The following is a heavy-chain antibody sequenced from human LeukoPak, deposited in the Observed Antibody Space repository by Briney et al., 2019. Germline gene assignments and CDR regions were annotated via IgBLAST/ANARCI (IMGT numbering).Heavy chain of an antibody. CDR2: IWDDGSNK. D-gene: IGHD3-10*01. J-gene: IGHJ2*01. Sequence: GGSLRLSCAASGLNFNDYDMDGVRQAPAKGPEWVAVIWDDGSNKYYAESVKGRFTISRDISKNMLYLQMNSLRVEDTAVYYCARERGGQDWDFDLWGRGTLVTVSS. V-gene: IGHV3-33*01. CDR3: ARERGGQDWDFDL. CDR1: GLNFNDYD.